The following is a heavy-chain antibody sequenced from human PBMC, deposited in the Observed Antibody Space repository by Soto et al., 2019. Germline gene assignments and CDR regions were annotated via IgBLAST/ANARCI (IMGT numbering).Heavy chain of an antibody. V-gene: IGHV3-30*18. D-gene: IGHD2-2*03. CDR2: ILNDGSDE. Sequence: QAQLVESGGGVVQPGRSLRLSCAGSGFTFSNYVMHWVRQAPGKGLEWVAGILNDGSDEYYVDSVRGRFTVSRDNSKNTLYLQMNSLRAEDTAVYYCAKIFWAGYCSTAYSCYVLDYWGQGTLVTVSS. J-gene: IGHJ4*02. CDR1: GFTFSNYV. CDR3: AKIFWAGYCSTAYSCYVLDY.